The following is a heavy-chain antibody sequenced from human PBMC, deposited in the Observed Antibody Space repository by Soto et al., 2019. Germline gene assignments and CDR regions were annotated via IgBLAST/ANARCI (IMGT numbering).Heavy chain of an antibody. CDR3: ARESGDWPLNWFDP. CDR2: ITSDGKSK. CDR1: GFNFSNHW. Sequence: GGSLRLSCAASGFNFSNHWMHWVRQRPAEGLVWVSRITSDGKSKAYAESVEGRFAISRDNAKNTLYLQMNGLTAEDTAVYYCARESGDWPLNWFDPWGQGTLVTVSS. V-gene: IGHV3-74*01. J-gene: IGHJ5*02. D-gene: IGHD2-21*02.